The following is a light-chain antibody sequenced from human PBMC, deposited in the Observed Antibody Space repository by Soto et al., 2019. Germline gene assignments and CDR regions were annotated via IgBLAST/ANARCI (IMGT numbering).Light chain of an antibody. CDR1: QNISSY. CDR3: QQRSKWPLT. J-gene: IGKJ4*01. V-gene: IGKV3-11*01. CDR2: DAS. Sequence: EIVLTQSPATLSLSPGERATLSCRASQNISSYLGWYQQKPGQAPRLLIYDASNSAAGISARFSGSGSGTDFTLTIISLEPGEFAVYYCQQRSKWPLTFGGGTKVEIK.